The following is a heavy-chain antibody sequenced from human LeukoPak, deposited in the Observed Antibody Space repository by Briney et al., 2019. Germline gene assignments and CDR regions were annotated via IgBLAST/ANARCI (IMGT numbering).Heavy chain of an antibody. CDR2: INHSGST. CDR1: GGSFSGYY. J-gene: IGHJ4*02. D-gene: IGHD6-13*01. CDR3: ARIYSSSWYVGY. Sequence: PSETLSLTCAVYGGSFSGYYWSWICQPPGKGLEWIGEINHSGSTNYNPSLKSRVTISVDTSKNQFSLKLSSVTAADTAVYYCARIYSSSWYVGYWGQGTLVTVSS. V-gene: IGHV4-34*01.